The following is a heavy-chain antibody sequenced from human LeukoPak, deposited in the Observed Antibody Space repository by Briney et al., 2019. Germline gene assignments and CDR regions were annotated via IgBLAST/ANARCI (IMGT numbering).Heavy chain of an antibody. D-gene: IGHD3-3*01. Sequence: GGSLRLSRAASGFTFSSYSMNWVRQAPGKGLEWVSSISSSSSYIYYADSVKGRFTISRDNAKNSLYLQMNSLRAEDTAVYYCARVAPSIYDFWSGYPYYYYMDVWGKGTTVTVSS. V-gene: IGHV3-21*04. CDR2: ISSSSSYI. CDR3: ARVAPSIYDFWSGYPYYYYMDV. J-gene: IGHJ6*03. CDR1: GFTFSSYS.